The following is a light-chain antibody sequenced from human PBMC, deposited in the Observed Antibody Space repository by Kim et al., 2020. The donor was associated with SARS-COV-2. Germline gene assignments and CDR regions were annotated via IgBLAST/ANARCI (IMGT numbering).Light chain of an antibody. Sequence: DIVLTQSPLYLPVTPGEPASISCRSSQSLLHSNGYNFVDWYLQKPGQSPQLLIYMGSYRASGVPDRFSGSGSGTEFTLKISRVEAEDVGIYYCMQAQQTLTFGPGTKVDIK. CDR1: QSLLHSNGYNF. J-gene: IGKJ3*01. CDR3: MQAQQTLT. CDR2: MGS. V-gene: IGKV2-28*01.